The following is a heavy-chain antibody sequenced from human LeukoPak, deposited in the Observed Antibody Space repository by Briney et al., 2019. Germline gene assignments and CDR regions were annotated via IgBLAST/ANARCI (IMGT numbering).Heavy chain of an antibody. J-gene: IGHJ6*02. CDR3: ARSVITMIAVYGMDV. V-gene: IGHV1-3*01. CDR2: INAGNGNT. CDR1: GYTFTSYA. Sequence: GASVKVSCKASGYTFTSYAMHWVRQAPGQRLEWMGWINAGNGNTKYSQKFQGRVTITRDTSASTAYMELSSLRSEDTAVYYCARSVITMIAVYGMDVWGQGTTVTVSS. D-gene: IGHD3-22*01.